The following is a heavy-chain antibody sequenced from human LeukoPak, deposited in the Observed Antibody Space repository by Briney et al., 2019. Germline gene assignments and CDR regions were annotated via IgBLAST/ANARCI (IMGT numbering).Heavy chain of an antibody. J-gene: IGHJ3*02. D-gene: IGHD5-24*01. V-gene: IGHV4-39*01. CDR2: IYYSGST. CDR1: GGSISSSSYY. Sequence: PSETLSLTCTVSGGSISSSSYYWGWIRQPPGKGLEWIGSIYYSGSTYYNPSLKSRVTISVDTSKNQFSLKLSSVTAADTAVYYCARRDGYNFFHDAFDIWGQGTMVTVSS. CDR3: ARRDGYNFFHDAFDI.